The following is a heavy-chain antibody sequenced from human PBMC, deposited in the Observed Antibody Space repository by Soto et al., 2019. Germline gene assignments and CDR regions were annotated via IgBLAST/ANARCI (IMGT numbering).Heavy chain of an antibody. V-gene: IGHV3-23*01. CDR1: GFTFSSYA. Sequence: GGSLRLSCAASGFTFSSYAMSWVRQAPGKGLEWVSAISGSGGSTYYADSVKGRFTISRDNSKNTLYLQMNSLRAEDTAVYYCAKLGGYDRVAPTNLYWGQGTLVTVSS. CDR3: AKLGGYDRVAPTNLY. D-gene: IGHD5-12*01. J-gene: IGHJ4*02. CDR2: ISGSGGST.